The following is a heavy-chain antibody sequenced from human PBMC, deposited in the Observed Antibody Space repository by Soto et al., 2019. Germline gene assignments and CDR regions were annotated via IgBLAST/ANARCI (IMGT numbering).Heavy chain of an antibody. V-gene: IGHV1-3*01. D-gene: IGHD6-13*01. CDR3: ARDRRIAAAGTDAFDI. J-gene: IGHJ3*02. CDR2: INAGNGNT. CDR1: GYTFTSYA. Sequence: GASVKVSCKASGYTFTSYAMHWVRQAPGQRLEWKGWINAGNGNTKYSQKFQGRVTITRDTSASTAYMELSSLRSEDTAVYYCARDRRIAAAGTDAFDIWGQGTMVTVSS.